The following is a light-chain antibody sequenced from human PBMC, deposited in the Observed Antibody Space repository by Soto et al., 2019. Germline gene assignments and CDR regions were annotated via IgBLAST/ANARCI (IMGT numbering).Light chain of an antibody. CDR3: QQYYNWPQLT. J-gene: IGKJ4*01. CDR2: GAY. CDR1: QSVSSS. V-gene: IGKV3-15*01. Sequence: IVVTQSPATLSLSPGETVTLSCRVSQSVSSSLAWYQQKPGQAPRLLISGAYTRATGIPARFSGSGSGTGFTLTITGLQSEDFAVYYCQQYYNWPQLTFGGGTRVEIE.